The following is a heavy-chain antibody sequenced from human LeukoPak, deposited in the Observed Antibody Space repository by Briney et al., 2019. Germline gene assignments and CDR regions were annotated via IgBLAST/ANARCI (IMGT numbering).Heavy chain of an antibody. Sequence: ASAKVSCKASGGTFSSYAISWVRQAPGQGLEWMGGIIPIFGTANYAQKFQGRVTITADESTSTAYMELSSLRSEDTAVYYCARDGDLTNFDYWGQGTLVTVSS. J-gene: IGHJ4*02. CDR3: ARDGDLTNFDY. D-gene: IGHD7-27*01. CDR2: IIPIFGTA. V-gene: IGHV1-69*13. CDR1: GGTFSSYA.